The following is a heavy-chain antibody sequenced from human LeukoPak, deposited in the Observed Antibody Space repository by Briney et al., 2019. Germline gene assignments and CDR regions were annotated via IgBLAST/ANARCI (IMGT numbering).Heavy chain of an antibody. Sequence: ASVKVSCKASRYTFTGSYIHWVRQAPGQGLEWMGRINPNSGDTNYAQKFQDRVTLTRDTSASTAYMELNSLSSEDTAVYYCARVPLDDASRHYYPHWGQGTLVTVSS. CDR3: ARVPLDDASRHYYPH. CDR2: INPNSGDT. CDR1: RYTFTGSY. J-gene: IGHJ1*01. V-gene: IGHV1-2*06. D-gene: IGHD3-10*01.